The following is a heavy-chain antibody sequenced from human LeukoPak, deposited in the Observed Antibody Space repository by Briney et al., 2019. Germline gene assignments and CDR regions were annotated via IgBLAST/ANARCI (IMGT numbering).Heavy chain of an antibody. CDR2: INPNGGGT. D-gene: IGHD3-10*01. Sequence: ASVKVSCKASGYTFTDYFMHWVRQAPGQGLEWMGWINPNGGGTNYAQKFQGRVTMTTDTSISTAYMELGGLRYDDTAVYYCARVSSSGDYYDNWGQGTLVIVSS. V-gene: IGHV1-2*02. J-gene: IGHJ4*02. CDR1: GYTFTDYF. CDR3: ARVSSSGDYYDN.